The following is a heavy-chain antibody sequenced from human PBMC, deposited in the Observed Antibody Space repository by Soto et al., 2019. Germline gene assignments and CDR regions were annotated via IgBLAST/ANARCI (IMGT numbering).Heavy chain of an antibody. Sequence: GGSLRLSCAASGFTFSSYGMHWVRQAPGKGLEWVAVIWYDGSNKYYADSVKGRFTISRDNSKNTLYLQMNSLRAEYTAVYYWATSGAAADYYYYYYYMDVWGKGTTVTVSS. CDR3: ATSGAAADYYYYYYYMDV. D-gene: IGHD6-13*01. CDR2: IWYDGSNK. V-gene: IGHV3-33*01. CDR1: GFTFSSYG. J-gene: IGHJ6*03.